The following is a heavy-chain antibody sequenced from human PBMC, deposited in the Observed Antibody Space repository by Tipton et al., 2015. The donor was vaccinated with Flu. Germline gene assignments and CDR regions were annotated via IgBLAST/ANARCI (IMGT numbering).Heavy chain of an antibody. CDR1: GFTFSSYA. D-gene: IGHD3-22*01. CDR3: AKGYYYDSSGYPKPFDY. CDR2: ISGSGGST. V-gene: IGHV3-23*01. J-gene: IGHJ4*02. Sequence: SGFTFSSYAMSWVRQAPGKGLEWVSAISGSGGSTYYADSVKGRFTISRDNSKNTLYLQMNSLRAEDTAVYYCAKGYYYDSSGYPKPFDYWGQGTLVTVSS.